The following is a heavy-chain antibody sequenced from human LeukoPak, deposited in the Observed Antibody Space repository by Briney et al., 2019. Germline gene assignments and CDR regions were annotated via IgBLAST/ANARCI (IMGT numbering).Heavy chain of an antibody. D-gene: IGHD3-22*01. J-gene: IGHJ5*02. V-gene: IGHV3-30*04. Sequence: GGSLRLSCAASGFTFSSYNMQWVRQAPGKGLEWVAVISYDGSNKYYADSVQGRLTISRDNSKSTLYLQMNSLRAEDTAMYYCARDLPYDTSVYIAQDWFDPWGQGTLVTVSS. CDR2: ISYDGSNK. CDR3: ARDLPYDTSVYIAQDWFDP. CDR1: GFTFSSYN.